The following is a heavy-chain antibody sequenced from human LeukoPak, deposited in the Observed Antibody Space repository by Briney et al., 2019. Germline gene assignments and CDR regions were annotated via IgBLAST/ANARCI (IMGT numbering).Heavy chain of an antibody. Sequence: GGSLRLSCAASGFTFSDYYMSWIRQAPGKGLEWVSYISSSGSTIYYADSVKGRFTISRDNAKNSLYLQMNSLRAEDMAVYYCARRSGSPPDVFDIWGQGTMVTVSS. D-gene: IGHD1-26*01. J-gene: IGHJ3*02. CDR3: ARRSGSPPDVFDI. V-gene: IGHV3-11*04. CDR2: ISSSGSTI. CDR1: GFTFSDYY.